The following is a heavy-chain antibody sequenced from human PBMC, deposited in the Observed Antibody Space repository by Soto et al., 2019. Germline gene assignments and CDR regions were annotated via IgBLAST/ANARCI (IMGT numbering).Heavy chain of an antibody. CDR1: GFTFSSYA. Sequence: PGGSLRLSCAASGFTFSSYAMSWVRQAPGKGPEWVSSISSTTNYIYYADSMKGRFTVSRDNAKNSVYLDMNSLSAEDTAVYYCARESEDLTSNFDYWGQGTLVTVSS. V-gene: IGHV3-21*01. CDR3: ARESEDLTSNFDY. J-gene: IGHJ4*02. CDR2: ISSTTNYI.